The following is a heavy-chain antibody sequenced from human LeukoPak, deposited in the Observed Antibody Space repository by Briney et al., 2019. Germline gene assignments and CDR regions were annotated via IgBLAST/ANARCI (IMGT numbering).Heavy chain of an antibody. J-gene: IGHJ6*03. CDR2: INGENGNT. D-gene: IGHD3-9*01. V-gene: IGHV1-3*03. CDR1: GYIFSDYT. CDR3: AREGRGRYFDWIGYYYYMDV. Sequence: ASVKVSCKASGYIFSDYTMHWVRQAPGQRLEWMGWINGENGNTKYSQELRGRVTFTSDSSATTVYMELSSLRAEDTAVYYCAREGRGRYFDWIGYYYYMDVWGKGTTVTISS.